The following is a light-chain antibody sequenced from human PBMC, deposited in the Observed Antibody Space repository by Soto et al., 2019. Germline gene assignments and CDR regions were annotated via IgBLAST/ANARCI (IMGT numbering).Light chain of an antibody. Sequence: DIQMTQSPSSLSAFVGDRVTITCRASQSISTDLNWYQQKPGKAPNLLIYGASSLQSGVPSRFSGSGSGTDFTFTISSLQPEDIATYYCQQYSHLITFGQGTRLEIK. V-gene: IGKV1-39*01. CDR1: QSISTD. CDR2: GAS. J-gene: IGKJ5*01. CDR3: QQYSHLIT.